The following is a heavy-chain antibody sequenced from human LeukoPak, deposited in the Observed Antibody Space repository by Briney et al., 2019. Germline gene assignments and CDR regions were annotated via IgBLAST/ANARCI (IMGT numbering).Heavy chain of an antibody. CDR2: IYYSGST. CDR3: ARGGGSYYWFDP. J-gene: IGHJ5*02. D-gene: IGHD1-26*01. Sequence: SETLSLTCTVSGGSISSSSYYWGWIRQPPGKGLEWIGSIYYSGSTYYNPSLKSRVTISVDTSKNQFSLKLSSVTAADTAVYYCARGGGSYYWFDPWGQGTLVTVSS. V-gene: IGHV4-39*07. CDR1: GGSISSSSYY.